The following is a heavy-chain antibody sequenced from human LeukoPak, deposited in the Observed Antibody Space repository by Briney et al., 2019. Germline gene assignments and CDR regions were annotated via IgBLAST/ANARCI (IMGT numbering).Heavy chain of an antibody. D-gene: IGHD3-10*01. V-gene: IGHV1-69*01. J-gene: IGHJ5*02. Sequence: ASVKVSCKASGGTFRSYAISWVRQAPGQGLEWMGGIIPIFGTANYAQKFQGRVTITADESTSTAYMELSSLRSEDTAVYYCARGVRVDGSGSYYAFDPWGQGTLVTVSS. CDR1: GGTFRSYA. CDR3: ARGVRVDGSGSYYAFDP. CDR2: IIPIFGTA.